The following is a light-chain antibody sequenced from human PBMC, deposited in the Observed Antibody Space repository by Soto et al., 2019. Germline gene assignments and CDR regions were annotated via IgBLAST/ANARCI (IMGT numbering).Light chain of an antibody. CDR3: QQYNSYPIT. V-gene: IGKV1-5*03. CDR1: QSISSW. J-gene: IGKJ5*01. Sequence: DIQMTQSPSTLSASVGDRVTITCRASQSISSWLAWYQQKPGKAPKSLIYKASSLDSGVPSRFSGGGSGTEFTLTISSLQPDAFATYYCQQYNSYPITFGQGTRLEIK. CDR2: KAS.